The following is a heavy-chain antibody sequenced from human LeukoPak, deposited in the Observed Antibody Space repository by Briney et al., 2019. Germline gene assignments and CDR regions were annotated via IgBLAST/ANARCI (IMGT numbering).Heavy chain of an antibody. J-gene: IGHJ4*02. CDR1: GGSFSGYY. CDR2: INHSGST. Sequence: SETLSLTCAVYGGSFSGYYWSWIRQPPGKGLEWIGEINHSGSTNYNPSLKSRVTISVDTSKNQFSLKLGSVTAADTAVYYCARDRGPFDYWGQGTLVTVSS. D-gene: IGHD3-10*01. V-gene: IGHV4-34*01. CDR3: ARDRGPFDY.